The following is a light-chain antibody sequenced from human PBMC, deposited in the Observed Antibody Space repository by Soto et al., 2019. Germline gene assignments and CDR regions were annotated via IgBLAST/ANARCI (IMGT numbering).Light chain of an antibody. CDR3: HQSYSSLVYT. CDR2: KAS. Sequence: DIQMTQSPSSLSASVGDRVTITCRASQNIGTSLNWYQQKPGKAPTALIYKASTMQGGVPSRFSGSGSGTDFTLTISSLQPEDSATYYCHQSYSSLVYTFGPGTKLEIK. J-gene: IGKJ2*01. V-gene: IGKV1-39*01. CDR1: QNIGTS.